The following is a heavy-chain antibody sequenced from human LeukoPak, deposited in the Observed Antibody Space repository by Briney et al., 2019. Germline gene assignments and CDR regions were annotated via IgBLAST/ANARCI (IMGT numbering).Heavy chain of an antibody. CDR2: ISAYNGNT. CDR1: GYTFTDFY. Sequence: ASVKVSCKASGYTFTDFYMLWVRQAPGQGLEWMGWISAYNGNTNYAQKLQGRVTMTTDTSTSTAYMELRSLRSDDTAVYYCAREHHTAAGSRDFDYWGQGTLVTVSS. D-gene: IGHD6-25*01. V-gene: IGHV1-18*04. J-gene: IGHJ4*02. CDR3: AREHHTAAGSRDFDY.